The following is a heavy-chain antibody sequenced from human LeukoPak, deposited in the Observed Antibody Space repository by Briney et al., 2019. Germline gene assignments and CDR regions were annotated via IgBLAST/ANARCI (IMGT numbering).Heavy chain of an antibody. J-gene: IGHJ3*02. V-gene: IGHV4-59*01. D-gene: IGHD2/OR15-2a*01. CDR2: IYYSGST. Sequence: PSETLSPTCTVSGGSISSYYWSWIRQPPGKGLEWIGHIYYSGSTNYNPSLKSRVTISLDRSKDQFSLKLSSVTAADTAVYYCARINAVIGGNAFDIWGQGTMVTVSS. CDR1: GGSISSYY. CDR3: ARINAVIGGNAFDI.